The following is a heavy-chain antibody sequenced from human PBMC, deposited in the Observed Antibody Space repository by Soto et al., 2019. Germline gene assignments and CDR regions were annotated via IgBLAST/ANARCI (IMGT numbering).Heavy chain of an antibody. CDR2: ISAYNGNT. J-gene: IGHJ6*02. CDR1: GYTFTSYG. Sequence: GASVKVSCKASGYTFTSYGISWVRQAPGQGLEWMGWISAYNGNTNYAQKFQGSVTMTTDTSTSTAYMELRSLRSDDTAVYYCSRTYYDSSGYYKDYYYYYGMDVWGQGTTVTVSS. D-gene: IGHD3-22*01. V-gene: IGHV1-18*01. CDR3: SRTYYDSSGYYKDYYYYYGMDV.